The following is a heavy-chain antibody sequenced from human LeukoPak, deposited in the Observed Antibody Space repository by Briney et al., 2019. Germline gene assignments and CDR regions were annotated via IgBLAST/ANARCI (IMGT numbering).Heavy chain of an antibody. J-gene: IGHJ4*02. CDR3: AREPYYDFWSGYYTY. Sequence: GGSLRLSCAASGFTFSDYYMSWIRQAPGKGLEWVSYISSSGSTIYYADSVKGRFTISRDNAKNSLYLQMNSLRAEDTTVYYCAREPYYDFWSGYYTYWGQGTLVTVSS. D-gene: IGHD3-3*01. CDR2: ISSSGSTI. CDR1: GFTFSDYY. V-gene: IGHV3-11*04.